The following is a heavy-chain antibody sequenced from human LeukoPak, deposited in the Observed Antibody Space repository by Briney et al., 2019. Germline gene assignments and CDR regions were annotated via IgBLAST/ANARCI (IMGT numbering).Heavy chain of an antibody. CDR1: GFTFSSYW. Sequence: GGSLRLSCAASGFTFSSYWMHWVRQAPGKGLVWVSRINSDGSSTTYANSVKGRFTISRDNAKNTLYLQMNSLRAEDTAVYYCARALVAPYYFDYWGQGALVTVPS. CDR2: INSDGSST. CDR3: ARALVAPYYFDY. V-gene: IGHV3-74*01. D-gene: IGHD2-15*01. J-gene: IGHJ4*02.